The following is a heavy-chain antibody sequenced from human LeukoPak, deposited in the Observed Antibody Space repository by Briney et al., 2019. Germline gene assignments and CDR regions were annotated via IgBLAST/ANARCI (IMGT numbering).Heavy chain of an antibody. Sequence: PGRSLRLSCAASGFTFSNYGMHWVRQAPGKGLEWVAVISYDGSNKYYADSVKGRFTISRDNSKNTLYLQMNSLRDEDTAVYYCAKGSSGWYYPHFDYWGQGTLVTVSS. V-gene: IGHV3-30*18. CDR2: ISYDGSNK. D-gene: IGHD6-19*01. CDR3: AKGSSGWYYPHFDY. CDR1: GFTFSNYG. J-gene: IGHJ4*02.